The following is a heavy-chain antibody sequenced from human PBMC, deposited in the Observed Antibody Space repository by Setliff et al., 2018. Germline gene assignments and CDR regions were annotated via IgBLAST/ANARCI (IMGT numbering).Heavy chain of an antibody. Sequence: PSETLSLTCGVSGYSISSGYYWGWIRQPPGKGLEWIGSIYRTGTTYYNPSLKSRVTMSVDTSKNQFSLKLSSVTAADTAVYYCARGETSGGTWFGEVYPFWGQGTLVTVSS. V-gene: IGHV4-38-2*01. CDR2: IYRTGTT. J-gene: IGHJ4*02. CDR3: ARGETSGGTWFGEVYPF. CDR1: GYSISSGYY. D-gene: IGHD3-10*01.